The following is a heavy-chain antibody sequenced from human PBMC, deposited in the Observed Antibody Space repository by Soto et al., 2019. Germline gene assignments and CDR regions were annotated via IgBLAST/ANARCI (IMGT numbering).Heavy chain of an antibody. V-gene: IGHV3-30*04. CDR2: ISQDGGDK. CDR3: AREYRLAVVAPGY. Sequence: QVQLVESGGGLVQPGRSLRLSCAASGFSFSSYTMHWVRQTPGKGLERVAVISQDGGDKYYADSVKGRFPISRDNSKNSLYLQMNSLRRADTSVYYCAREYRLAVVAPGYWGQGILGTGSS. D-gene: IGHD3-22*01. CDR1: GFSFSSYT. J-gene: IGHJ4*02.